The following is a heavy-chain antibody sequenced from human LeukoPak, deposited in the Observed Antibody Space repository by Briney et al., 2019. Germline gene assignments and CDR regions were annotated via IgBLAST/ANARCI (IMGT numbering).Heavy chain of an antibody. CDR3: ARDIRRGYSSSWFWFDP. CDR1: GFTFSSYS. Sequence: GGSLRLSCAASGFTFSSYSMNRVRQAPGKGLEWVSSISSSSSYIYYADSVKGRFTISRDNAKNSLYLQMNSLRAEDTAVYYCARDIRRGYSSSWFWFDPWGQGTLVTVSS. J-gene: IGHJ5*02. CDR2: ISSSSSYI. V-gene: IGHV3-21*01. D-gene: IGHD6-13*01.